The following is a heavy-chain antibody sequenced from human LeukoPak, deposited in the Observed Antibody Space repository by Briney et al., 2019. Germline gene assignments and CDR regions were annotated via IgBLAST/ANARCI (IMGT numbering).Heavy chain of an antibody. Sequence: PGGSLRLSCAASGFTFSSYGMHWVRQAPGKGLEWVAFIRYDGSNKYYADSVKGRFTISRDNSKNTLYLQMNSLRAEDTAVYYCAKPKARPTSLPYFDYWGQGTLVTVSS. CDR1: GFTFSSYG. CDR2: IRYDGSNK. D-gene: IGHD6-6*01. CDR3: AKPKARPTSLPYFDY. V-gene: IGHV3-30*02. J-gene: IGHJ4*02.